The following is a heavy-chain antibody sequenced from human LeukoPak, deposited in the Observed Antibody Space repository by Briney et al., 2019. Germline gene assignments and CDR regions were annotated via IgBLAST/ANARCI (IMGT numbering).Heavy chain of an antibody. D-gene: IGHD3-22*01. CDR1: GFTFSTYW. Sequence: GGSLRLSCAASGFTFSTYWMHWVRQAPGEGLVWVSRTNIEVGRIKYADSVKGRFTVSRDNAKNTLYLQMNSLRVEDTAVYYCARGYYDSSGYYGPHFDYWGQGTLVTV. J-gene: IGHJ4*02. CDR3: ARGYYDSSGYYGPHFDY. CDR2: TNIEVGRI. V-gene: IGHV3-74*03.